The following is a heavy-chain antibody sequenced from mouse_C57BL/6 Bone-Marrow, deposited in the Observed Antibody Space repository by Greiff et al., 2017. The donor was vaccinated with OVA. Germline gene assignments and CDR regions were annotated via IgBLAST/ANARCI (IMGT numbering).Heavy chain of an antibody. CDR1: GFTFSDYY. CDR2: ISNGGGST. CDR3: ARQPSYYGSSHWYFDV. Sequence: DVKLVESGGGLVQPGGSLKLSCAASGFTFSDYYMYWVRQTPEKRLEWVAYISNGGGSTYYPDTVKGRFTISRDNAKNTLYLQMSRLKSEDTAMYYCARQPSYYGSSHWYFDVWGTGTTVTVSS. V-gene: IGHV5-12*01. J-gene: IGHJ1*03. D-gene: IGHD1-1*01.